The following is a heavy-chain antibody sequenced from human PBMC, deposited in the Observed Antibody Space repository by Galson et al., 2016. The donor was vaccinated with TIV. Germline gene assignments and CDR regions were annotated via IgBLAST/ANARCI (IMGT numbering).Heavy chain of an antibody. CDR2: IYWDDDK. V-gene: IGHV2-5*02. Sequence: TLSLTCTISNFPITTASYWGWARQPPGKALECLALIYWDDDKRYSPSLKSRLTITKDTSKNQVVLTLTNMDPVDTATYYCAHRLEFLGFDSWGQGTPVTVSS. J-gene: IGHJ5*01. CDR1: NFPITTASYW. CDR3: AHRLEFLGFDS. D-gene: IGHD1-1*01.